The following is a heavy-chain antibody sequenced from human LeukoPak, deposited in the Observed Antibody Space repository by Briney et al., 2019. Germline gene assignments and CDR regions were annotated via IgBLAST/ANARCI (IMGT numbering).Heavy chain of an antibody. V-gene: IGHV3-49*04. CDR1: GFTFGDYA. Sequence: GGSLRLSCTASGFTFGDYAMSWVRQAPGQGLEWVGFIRSKAYGGTTEYAASVKGRFTISRDDSKSIAYLQMNSLKTEDTAVYYCTRAHYDFWSGDYWGQGTLVTVSS. CDR3: TRAHYDFWSGDY. D-gene: IGHD3-3*01. J-gene: IGHJ4*02. CDR2: IRSKAYGGTT.